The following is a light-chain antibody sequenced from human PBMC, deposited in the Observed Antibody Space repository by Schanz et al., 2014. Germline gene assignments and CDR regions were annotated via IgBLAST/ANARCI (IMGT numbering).Light chain of an antibody. CDR3: QQRSNWPPYT. CDR2: GAS. J-gene: IGKJ2*01. CDR1: QSVGST. Sequence: EIVMTQSPATLSVSPGERATLSCRASQSVGSTLAWYQHKPGQAPRLLIYGASNRATGIPTRFSGSGSGTEFTLTISGLQAEDVAVYYCQQRSNWPPYTFGQGTKLEIK. V-gene: IGKV3-15*01.